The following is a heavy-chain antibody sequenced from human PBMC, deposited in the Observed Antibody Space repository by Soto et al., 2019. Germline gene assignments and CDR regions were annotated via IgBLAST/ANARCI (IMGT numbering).Heavy chain of an antibody. J-gene: IGHJ3*02. D-gene: IGHD3-22*01. Sequence: GGSLSLSCAASGFTFSSYAMSWVRQAPGKGLEWASAISGSGGSTYYADSVKGRFTISRDNSKNTLYLQMNSLRAEDTAVYYCAKDYYDSSAPNAFDIWGQGTMVTVAS. CDR2: ISGSGGST. CDR1: GFTFSSYA. V-gene: IGHV3-23*01. CDR3: AKDYYDSSAPNAFDI.